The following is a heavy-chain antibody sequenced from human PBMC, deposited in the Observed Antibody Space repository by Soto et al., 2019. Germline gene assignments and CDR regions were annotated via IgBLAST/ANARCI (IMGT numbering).Heavy chain of an antibody. CDR2: ISYDGSNK. Sequence: GGSLRLSCAASGFTFSSYAMHWVRQAPGKGLEWVAVISYDGSNKYYADSVKGRFTISRDNSKNTLYLQMNSLRAEDTAVYYCARDLFQTRQWLVSGTMMDVWGQGTTVTVSS. J-gene: IGHJ6*02. CDR3: ARDLFQTRQWLVSGTMMDV. D-gene: IGHD6-19*01. CDR1: GFTFSSYA. V-gene: IGHV3-30-3*01.